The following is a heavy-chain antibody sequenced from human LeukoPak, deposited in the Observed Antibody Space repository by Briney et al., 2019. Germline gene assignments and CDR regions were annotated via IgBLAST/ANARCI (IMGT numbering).Heavy chain of an antibody. CDR2: TNEDGTKT. V-gene: IGHV3-74*01. J-gene: IGHJ4*02. CDR3: AKVTTMVQGVID. Sequence: GGSLRLSCAASGLTLSDFWMHWVRQVPGEGLVWVSRTNEDGTKTNYADSVKGRFTISRDNSKNTLYLQMNSLRAEDTAVYYCAKVTTMVQGVIDWGQGTLVTVSS. CDR1: GLTLSDFW. D-gene: IGHD3-10*01.